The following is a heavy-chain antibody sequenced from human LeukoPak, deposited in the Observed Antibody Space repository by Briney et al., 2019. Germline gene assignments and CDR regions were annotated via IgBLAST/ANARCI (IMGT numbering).Heavy chain of an antibody. J-gene: IGHJ4*02. CDR2: ISSSTYYI. CDR3: ARANYGDYTFDY. CDR1: GFTFSTYS. Sequence: PGGSLRLSCAASGFTFSTYSMNWVRQAPGEGLEWVSSISSSTYYIYYTDSVKGRFTISRDNAKNSLYLQMNSLRAEDTAVYYCARANYGDYTFDYWGQGTLVTVSS. V-gene: IGHV3-21*01. D-gene: IGHD4-17*01.